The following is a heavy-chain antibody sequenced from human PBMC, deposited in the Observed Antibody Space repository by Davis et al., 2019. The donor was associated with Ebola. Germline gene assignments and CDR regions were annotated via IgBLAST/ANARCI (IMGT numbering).Heavy chain of an antibody. CDR2: ISTSSSYT. CDR1: GFTFNHAW. V-gene: IGHV3-11*06. Sequence: PGGSLRLSCTASGFTFNHAWMSWIRQAPGKGLEWVSYISTSSSYTNYADSVKGRFTISRDNAKNSLFLQMNSLRAEDTAVYYCARDRTSAGGWFDPWGQGTLVTVSS. D-gene: IGHD3-3*01. J-gene: IGHJ5*02. CDR3: ARDRTSAGGWFDP.